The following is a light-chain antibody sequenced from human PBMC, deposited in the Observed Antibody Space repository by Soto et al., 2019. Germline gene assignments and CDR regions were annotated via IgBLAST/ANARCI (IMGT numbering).Light chain of an antibody. CDR3: QQHDSWPRT. CDR2: GAS. J-gene: IGKJ1*01. Sequence: EIVFTQSACTLSLSPGERATLSCRASQSVSSHLAWYQQKPGQAPRLLIYGASTRATGVPAKVSGSGSGTEFTLTISSLQSEDFAVYYCQQHDSWPRTFGQGTKVDIK. V-gene: IGKV3-15*01. CDR1: QSVSSH.